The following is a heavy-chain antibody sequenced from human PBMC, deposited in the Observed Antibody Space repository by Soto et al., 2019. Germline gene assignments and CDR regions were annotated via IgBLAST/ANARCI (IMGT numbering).Heavy chain of an antibody. Sequence: QVQLVQSGAEVKKPGASVKVSCKASGYTFTGYYMHWVRQAPGQGLEWMGWINPNSGGTNYAQKFQGWVTMTRDTSISTAYMELSRLRSDDTAVYYCARDRGPLTVVNACDIWGQGTMVTVSS. D-gene: IGHD2-21*02. CDR2: INPNSGGT. J-gene: IGHJ3*02. CDR1: GYTFTGYY. V-gene: IGHV1-2*04. CDR3: ARDRGPLTVVNACDI.